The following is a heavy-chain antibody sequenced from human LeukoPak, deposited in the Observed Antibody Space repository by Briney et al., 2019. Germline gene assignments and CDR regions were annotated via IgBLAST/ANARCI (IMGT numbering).Heavy chain of an antibody. V-gene: IGHV4-34*01. CDR1: GGSFSGYY. Sequence: SETLSLTCAVYGGSFSGYYWSWIRQPPGKGLEWIGEIDHSGSTNYNPSLKSRVTISVDTSKNQFSLKLSSVTAADTAVYYCASGGIVATIFYWGQGTLVTVSS. D-gene: IGHD5-12*01. J-gene: IGHJ4*02. CDR3: ASGGIVATIFY. CDR2: IDHSGST.